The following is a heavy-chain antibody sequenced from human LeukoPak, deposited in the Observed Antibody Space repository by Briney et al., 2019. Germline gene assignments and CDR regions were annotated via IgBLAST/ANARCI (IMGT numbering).Heavy chain of an antibody. V-gene: IGHV4-59*06. CDR2: TYYSGST. CDR1: GGSISSYY. CDR3: AREDQLVVGGFDY. Sequence: SETLSLTCTVSGGSISSYYWSWIRQHPGKGLEWIGYTYYSGSTYYNPSLKSRVTISVDTSKNQFSLKLSSVTAADTAVYYCAREDQLVVGGFDYWGQGTLVTVSS. J-gene: IGHJ4*02. D-gene: IGHD6-6*01.